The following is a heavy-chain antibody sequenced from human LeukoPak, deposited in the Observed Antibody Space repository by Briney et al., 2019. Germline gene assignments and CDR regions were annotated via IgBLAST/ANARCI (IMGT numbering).Heavy chain of an antibody. CDR1: GFTFSTYA. V-gene: IGHV3-23*01. J-gene: IGHJ4*02. CDR3: ARDWYDY. D-gene: IGHD6-13*01. Sequence: RSGGSLRLSCAASGFTFSTYAMFWVRQAPGKGLEWVSVIGGSGSYTYYADSVKGRFTISRDNSKDTLYLQMNSLRAEDTAVYYCARDWYDYWGQGTLVTVSS. CDR2: IGGSGSYT.